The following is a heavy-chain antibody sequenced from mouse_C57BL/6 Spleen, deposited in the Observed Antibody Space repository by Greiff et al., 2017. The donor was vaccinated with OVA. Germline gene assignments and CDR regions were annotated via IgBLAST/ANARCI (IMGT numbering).Heavy chain of an antibody. CDR3: ARWRYGSRREDYAMDY. V-gene: IGHV8-8*01. Sequence: QVTLQESGPGILQPSQTLSLTCSFSGFSLSTFGMGVGWLRQPSGKGLEWLAHLWWGDAKYYNPALKSRLTIAEDTCKNQVFLKIANVDTADTATYYGARWRYGSRREDYAMDYWGQGTSVTVSS. D-gene: IGHD1-1*01. CDR2: LWWGDAK. J-gene: IGHJ4*01. CDR1: GFSLSTFGMG.